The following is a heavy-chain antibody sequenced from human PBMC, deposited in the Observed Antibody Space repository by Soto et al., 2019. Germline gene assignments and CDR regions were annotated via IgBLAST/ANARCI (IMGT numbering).Heavy chain of an antibody. CDR3: ARGDGGYVGVFDP. J-gene: IGHJ5*02. D-gene: IGHD3-16*01. CDR2: INAGNGNI. Sequence: QVQLVQSGAEVKKPGASVKVSCKASGYTFTNYAVHWVRQAPGQRLEWMGWINAGNGNIKYSQKFQGRVTITRDTSASTAYMELSSLRSEDTGVCYCARGDGGYVGVFDPWSEGTLVTVSA. V-gene: IGHV1-3*01. CDR1: GYTFTNYA.